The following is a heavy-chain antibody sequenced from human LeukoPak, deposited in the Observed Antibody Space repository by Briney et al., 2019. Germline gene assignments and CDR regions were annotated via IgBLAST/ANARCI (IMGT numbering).Heavy chain of an antibody. D-gene: IGHD3-22*01. J-gene: IGHJ3*02. Sequence: SETLSLTCAVSGGSISSGGYSWSWIRQPPGKGLEWIGYIYHSGSTYYNPSLKSRVTISVDRSKNQFSLKLSSVTAADTAVYYCARSNQNYYDSSGYRTDAFDIWGQGTMVTVSS. CDR3: ARSNQNYYDSSGYRTDAFDI. V-gene: IGHV4-30-2*01. CDR2: IYHSGST. CDR1: GGSISSGGYS.